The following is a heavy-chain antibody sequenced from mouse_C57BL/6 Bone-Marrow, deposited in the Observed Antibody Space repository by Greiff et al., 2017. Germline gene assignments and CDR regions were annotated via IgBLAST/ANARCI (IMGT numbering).Heavy chain of an antibody. V-gene: IGHV1-7*01. J-gene: IGHJ3*01. CDR3: LTTVVAH. CDR2: INPSSGYP. D-gene: IGHD1-1*01. Sequence: QVQLKESGAELAKPGASVKLSCKASGYTFTSSWMHWVKQRPGQGLEWIGYINPSSGYPKYNQKFKDKATLTADKSSSTAYMQLSSLTYEDSAVYYCLTTVVAHWGQGTLVTVSA. CDR1: GYTFTSSW.